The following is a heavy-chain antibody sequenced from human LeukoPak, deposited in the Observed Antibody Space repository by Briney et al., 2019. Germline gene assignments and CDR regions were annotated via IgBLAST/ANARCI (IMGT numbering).Heavy chain of an antibody. Sequence: EASVKVSCKASGYTFTSYGLSWVRQAPGQGLEWMGIINPSGGSTSYAQKFQGRVTMTRDMSTSTVYMELSSLRSEDTAVYYCAREYVGDYYDSSGYYPGGPFDIWGQGTMVTVSS. CDR1: GYTFTSYG. J-gene: IGHJ3*02. D-gene: IGHD3-22*01. CDR3: AREYVGDYYDSSGYYPGGPFDI. CDR2: INPSGGST. V-gene: IGHV1-46*01.